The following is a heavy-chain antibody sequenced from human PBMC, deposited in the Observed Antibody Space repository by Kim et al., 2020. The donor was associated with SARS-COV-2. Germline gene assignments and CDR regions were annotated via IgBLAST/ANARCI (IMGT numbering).Heavy chain of an antibody. CDR2: IHHSGSA. J-gene: IGHJ4*02. CDR3: AGVGTGGYGDS. D-gene: IGHD5-12*01. Sequence: SETLSLTCTVSGYSISSGYYWGWIRQSPGKGLEWIGTIHHSGSAYYNPSLKSRVTISVDTSKNQFSLNLSSVTAAATAVYYCAGVGTGGYGDSWGQGTLATVAS. CDR1: GYSISSGYY. V-gene: IGHV4-38-2*02.